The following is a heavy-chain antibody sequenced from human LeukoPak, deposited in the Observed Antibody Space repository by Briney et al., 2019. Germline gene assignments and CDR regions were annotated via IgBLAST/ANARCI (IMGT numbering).Heavy chain of an antibody. D-gene: IGHD2-15*01. CDR2: IWNDGSNI. V-gene: IGHV3-33*01. CDR3: ARDFCSGGSCYLFDF. J-gene: IGHJ4*02. CDR1: GFTFSSYG. Sequence: PGGSLRLSCAASGFTFSSYGMYWVRQAPGKGLEWVAIIWNDGSNIYYADSVNGRFTISRDNSKNTLFLQMNSLRVEDTAVYYCARDFCSGGSCYLFDFWGQGTLVTVSS.